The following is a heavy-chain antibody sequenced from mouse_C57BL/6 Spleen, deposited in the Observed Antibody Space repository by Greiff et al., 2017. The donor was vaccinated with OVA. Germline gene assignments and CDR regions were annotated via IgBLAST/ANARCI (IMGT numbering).Heavy chain of an antibody. CDR3: ARYNYGSSYDWYFDV. D-gene: IGHD1-1*01. CDR2: IRNKANGYTT. Sequence: EVKLVESGGGLVQPGGSLSLSCAASGFTFTDYYMSWVRQPPGKALEWLGFIRNKANGYTTEYSASVKGRFTISRDNSQSILYLQMNALGAEDSATYYGARYNYGSSYDWYFDVWGTGTTVTVSS. V-gene: IGHV7-3*01. CDR1: GFTFTDYY. J-gene: IGHJ1*03.